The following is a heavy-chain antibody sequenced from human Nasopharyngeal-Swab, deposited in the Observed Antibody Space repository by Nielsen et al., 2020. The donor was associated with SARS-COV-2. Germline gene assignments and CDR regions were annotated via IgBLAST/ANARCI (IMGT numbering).Heavy chain of an antibody. Sequence: GESLKISCTTSGFTFGDYAMSWFRQAPGKGLEWVGFIRSNTYGGAPAYAASVKGRFTISSDGAESLAYLQINSLETEDTGVYYCARSVGSFYGQGAFYIWGQGTMVTVSS. CDR1: GFTFGDYA. CDR3: ARSVGSFYGQGAFYI. D-gene: IGHD1-26*01. V-gene: IGHV3-49*01. CDR2: IRSNTYGGAP. J-gene: IGHJ3*02.